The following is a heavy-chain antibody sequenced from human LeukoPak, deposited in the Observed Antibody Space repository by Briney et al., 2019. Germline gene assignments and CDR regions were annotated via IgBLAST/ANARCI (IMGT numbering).Heavy chain of an antibody. V-gene: IGHV3-23*01. CDR2: ISGSGGST. J-gene: IGHJ4*02. CDR3: AKPGSSTRNYFDY. Sequence: GGSLRLSCTASGFTFGDYAMSWVRQAPGKGLEWVSAISGSGGSTYYADSVKGRFTISRDNSKNTLYLQMNSLRAEDTAVYYCAKPGSSTRNYFDYWGQGTLVTVSS. D-gene: IGHD2-15*01. CDR1: GFTFGDYA.